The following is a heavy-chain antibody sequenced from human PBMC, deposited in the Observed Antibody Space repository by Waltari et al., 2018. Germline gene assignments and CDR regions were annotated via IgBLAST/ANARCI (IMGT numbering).Heavy chain of an antibody. CDR2: FFRGGSA. Sequence: ELQVLESGGALIQHGGSLRLSCAASGFSVNDNELSWGRQAPGKGLEWVSVFFRGGSANYADSVKGRFIMSRDSSENMVYLQMNNVRVDDTAMYYCATCHGGTCRLWPLDFWGQGTVVTVSS. V-gene: IGHV3-53*01. J-gene: IGHJ4*02. CDR3: ATCHGGTCRLWPLDF. CDR1: GFSVNDNE. D-gene: IGHD2-15*01.